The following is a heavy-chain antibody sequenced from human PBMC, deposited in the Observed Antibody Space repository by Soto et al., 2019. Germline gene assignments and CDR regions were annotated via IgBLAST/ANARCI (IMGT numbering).Heavy chain of an antibody. D-gene: IGHD3-10*01. J-gene: IGHJ4*02. CDR1: GFTVSSNY. V-gene: IGHV3-66*01. CDR2: IYSGGST. CDR3: ATGWAEGFGELSSPKYYFDY. Sequence: GGSLRLSCAASGFTVSSNYMSWVRQAPGKGLEWVSVIYSGGSTYYADSVKGRFTISRDNSKNTLYLQMNSLRAEDTAVYYCATGWAEGFGELSSPKYYFDYWGQGTLVTVSS.